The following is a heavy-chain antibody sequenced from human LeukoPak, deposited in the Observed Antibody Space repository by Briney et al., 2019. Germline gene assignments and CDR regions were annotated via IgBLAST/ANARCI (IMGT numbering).Heavy chain of an antibody. CDR1: GFTFNTYG. CDR2: IGVSGGDT. Sequence: GGSLRLSCAASGFTFNTYGMSWVRQAPGKGLEWVSSIGVSGGDTYYADSVKGRFTISRDNSKYMLYMQMNSLRADDTALYYCANIGGGTYYGGDFWGQGTLVTVSS. CDR3: ANIGGGTYYGGDF. V-gene: IGHV3-23*01. J-gene: IGHJ4*02. D-gene: IGHD1-26*01.